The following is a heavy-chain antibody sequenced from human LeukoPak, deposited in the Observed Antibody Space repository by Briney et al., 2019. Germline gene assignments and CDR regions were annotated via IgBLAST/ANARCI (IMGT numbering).Heavy chain of an antibody. CDR1: GFTFSSYA. CDR3: VKEGAVARFDP. Sequence: GGSLRLSCSAFGFTFSSYAMHWVRQAPGKGLEYVSAISCNGGSTYYADSVKGRFTISRDNSKNTLYLQMSSLRAEDTAVYYCVKEGAVARFDPWGQGTLVTVSS. J-gene: IGHJ5*02. V-gene: IGHV3-64D*06. D-gene: IGHD6-19*01. CDR2: ISCNGGST.